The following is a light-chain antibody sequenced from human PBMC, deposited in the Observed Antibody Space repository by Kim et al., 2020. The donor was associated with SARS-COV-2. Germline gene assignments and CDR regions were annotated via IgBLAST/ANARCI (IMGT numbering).Light chain of an antibody. CDR1: QSISSW. V-gene: IGKV1-5*03. CDR3: QQYNSSPWT. J-gene: IGKJ1*01. CDR2: KAS. Sequence: DIQMTQSPSTLSASVGDRVTITCRASQSISSWLAWYQQKPGKAPKLLIYKASSLESGVPSRFSGSGSGTEFTLTISSLQPDDVATYYCQQYNSSPWTFGQGTKVDIK.